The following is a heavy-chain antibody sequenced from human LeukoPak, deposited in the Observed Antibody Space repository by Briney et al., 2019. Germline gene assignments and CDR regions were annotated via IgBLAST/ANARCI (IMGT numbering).Heavy chain of an antibody. D-gene: IGHD2-2*02. CDR3: ARGTPYYSSASCYNY. CDR2: MNPNSGNT. Sequence: GASVKVSCKASGYTFNDFDINWVRQATGQGLEWMGWMNPNSGNTGYAERFQGRVTMTRDTSIRIAYMELSSLTSDDTAVYYCARGTPYYSSASCYNYWGQGTLLTVSS. CDR1: GYTFNDFD. J-gene: IGHJ4*02. V-gene: IGHV1-8*01.